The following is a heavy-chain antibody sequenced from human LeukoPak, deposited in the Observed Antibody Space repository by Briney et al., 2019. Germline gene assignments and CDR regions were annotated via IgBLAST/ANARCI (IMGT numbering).Heavy chain of an antibody. J-gene: IGHJ4*02. CDR1: GFTFSSYG. D-gene: IGHD3-22*01. V-gene: IGHV3-30*18. CDR3: AKLPTYHYDSSGYYYFDY. CDR2: ISYDGSNK. Sequence: GRSLRLSCAASGFTFSSYGMHWVRQAPGKGLEWVAVISYDGSNKYYADSVKGRFTISRDTSKNTLYLQMNNLRAEDTAVYYCAKLPTYHYDSSGYYYFDYWGQGTLVTVSS.